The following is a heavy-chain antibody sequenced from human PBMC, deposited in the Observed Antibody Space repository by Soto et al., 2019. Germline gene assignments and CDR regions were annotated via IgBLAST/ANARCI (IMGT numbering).Heavy chain of an antibody. J-gene: IGHJ3*02. V-gene: IGHV4-31*03. CDR3: ARDPRASYYDSSGAFDI. CDR2: IYYSGST. CDR1: GGSISSGGYY. Sequence: QVQLQESGPGLVKTSQTLSLTCNVSGGSISSGGYYWSWIRQHPGKGLEWLGYIYYSGSTYYNPSLKGRVTISVDTSKNQFSLKLSSVTAADTAVYYCARDPRASYYDSSGAFDIWGQGTMVTVSS. D-gene: IGHD3-22*01.